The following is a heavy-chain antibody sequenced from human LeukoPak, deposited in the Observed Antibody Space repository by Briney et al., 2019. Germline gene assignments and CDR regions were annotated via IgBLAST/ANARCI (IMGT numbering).Heavy chain of an antibody. CDR3: ARASRESIAAAGTGFDP. CDR2: IYYSGST. D-gene: IGHD6-13*01. J-gene: IGHJ5*02. CDR1: GGSISSSSYY. V-gene: IGHV4-39*07. Sequence: SETLSLTCTVSGGSISSSSYYWGWLRQPPGKGLEWIGSIYYSGSTYYNPSLKSRVTISVDTSKNQFSLKLSSVTAADTAVYYCARASRESIAAAGTGFDPWGQGTLVTVSS.